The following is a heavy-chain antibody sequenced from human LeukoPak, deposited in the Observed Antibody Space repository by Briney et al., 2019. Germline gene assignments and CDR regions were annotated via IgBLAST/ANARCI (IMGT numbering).Heavy chain of an antibody. CDR3: ATLAGTNYFDY. J-gene: IGHJ4*02. CDR2: FDPEDGET. D-gene: IGHD1-14*01. V-gene: IGHV1-24*01. CDR1: GYTLTELS. Sequence: ASVKVSCKVSGYTLTELSMHWVRQAPGKGLEWMGGFDPEDGETIYAQKFQGRVTMTEEISTDTAYMELRSLRSEDTAVYYCATLAGTNYFDYWGQGTLVTVSS.